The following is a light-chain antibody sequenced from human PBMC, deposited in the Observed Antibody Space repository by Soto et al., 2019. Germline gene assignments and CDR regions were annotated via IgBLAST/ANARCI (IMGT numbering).Light chain of an antibody. CDR2: GPS. V-gene: IGKV3-20*01. J-gene: IGKJ1*01. CDR3: QPYVTSPWT. CDR1: QSISRSQ. Sequence: EIVLTQSPGTLSLSPGERATLSCRASQSISRSQLAWYQQRPGQPPRLLIYGPSNRATGIPDRFSGSGSGTDFTRNISILEPEDVAVYYCQPYVTSPWTFGQGTKVEI.